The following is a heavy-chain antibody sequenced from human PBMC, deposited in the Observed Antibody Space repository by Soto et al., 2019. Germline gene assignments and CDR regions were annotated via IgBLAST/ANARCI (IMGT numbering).Heavy chain of an antibody. CDR1: GGTFSSYA. V-gene: IGHV1-69*01. Sequence: QVQLVQSGAEVKKPGSSVKVSCKASGGTFSSYAISWVRQAPGQGLEWMGGIIPIFGTANYAQKFQGRVTITADESTSTASMELSSLRSEDTAVYYCAGYGDYEVDYYYYYGMDVWGQGTTVTVSS. D-gene: IGHD4-17*01. CDR2: IIPIFGTA. CDR3: AGYGDYEVDYYYYYGMDV. J-gene: IGHJ6*02.